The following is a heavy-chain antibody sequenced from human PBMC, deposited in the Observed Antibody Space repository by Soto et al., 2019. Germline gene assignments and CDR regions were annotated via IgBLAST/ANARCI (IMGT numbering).Heavy chain of an antibody. Sequence: GGSLRLSCAASGFTFSSYSMNWVRQAPGKGLEWVSYISSSSSTIYYADSVKGRFTISRDNAKNSLYLQMNSLRDEDTAVYYCARFIVRMGVCYGQCNYWGQGTLVTVSS. V-gene: IGHV3-48*02. CDR1: GFTFSSYS. CDR2: ISSSSSTI. D-gene: IGHD2-8*01. J-gene: IGHJ4*02. CDR3: ARFIVRMGVCYGQCNY.